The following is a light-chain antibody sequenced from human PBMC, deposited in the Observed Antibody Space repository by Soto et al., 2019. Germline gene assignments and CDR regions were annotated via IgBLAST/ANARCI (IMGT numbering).Light chain of an antibody. CDR1: QSVRSGY. CDR3: QHYVTSPLT. V-gene: IGKV3-20*01. CDR2: GAS. Sequence: EIVLTQSPGTLSLSPGERATLSCRASQSVRSGYLAWYQQKPGQAPRLLIYGASSRATGVPDRFSGSGSGTDFTLTINRLEPEDSAVYYCQHYVTSPLTFGVGTKVEIK. J-gene: IGKJ4*01.